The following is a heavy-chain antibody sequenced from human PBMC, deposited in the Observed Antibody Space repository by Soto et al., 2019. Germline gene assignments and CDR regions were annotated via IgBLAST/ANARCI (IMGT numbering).Heavy chain of an antibody. V-gene: IGHV4-61*01. CDR1: GGSVSSGSYY. CDR2: IYYSGST. J-gene: IGHJ5*02. CDR3: ARDLGYCSTTTCYPYFDP. D-gene: IGHD2-2*01. Sequence: SETLSLTCTVSGGSVSSGSYYWSWIRQPPGKGLEWIGYIYYSGSTNYNPSLKSRVTISVDTSKNQFSLKLSSVTAADTAVYYCARDLGYCSTTTCYPYFDPWGQGTLVTVSS.